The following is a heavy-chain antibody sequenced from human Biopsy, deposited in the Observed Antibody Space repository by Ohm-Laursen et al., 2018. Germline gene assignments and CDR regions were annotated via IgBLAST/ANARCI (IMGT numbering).Heavy chain of an antibody. Sequence: SLRLSCSASGVTLSGYKMNWVRQAPGKGLEWVSSISGSSTYIYYADSVKGRFTISRDNAKNSLYLPMNSLRAADTAVYYCARDRYYGSENYFNHYNMDVWGQGTTVTVSS. D-gene: IGHD3-10*01. J-gene: IGHJ6*03. CDR3: ARDRYYGSENYFNHYNMDV. CDR1: GVTLSGYK. V-gene: IGHV3-21*01. CDR2: ISGSSTYI.